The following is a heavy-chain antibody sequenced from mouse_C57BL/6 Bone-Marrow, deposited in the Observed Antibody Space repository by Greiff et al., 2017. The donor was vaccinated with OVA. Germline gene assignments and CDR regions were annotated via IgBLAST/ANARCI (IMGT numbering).Heavy chain of an antibody. D-gene: IGHD1-1*01. V-gene: IGHV1-5*01. CDR1: GYTFTSYW. CDR3: TRLIGYYGSSYYFDY. J-gene: IGHJ2*01. CDR2: IYPGNSDT. Sequence: EVQLQQSGTVLARPGASVKMSCKTSGYTFTSYWMHWVKQRPGQGLEWIGAIYPGNSDTSSNQKFKGKAKLTAVTSASTAYMELSSLTNEDSAVYYCTRLIGYYGSSYYFDYWGQGTTLTVSS.